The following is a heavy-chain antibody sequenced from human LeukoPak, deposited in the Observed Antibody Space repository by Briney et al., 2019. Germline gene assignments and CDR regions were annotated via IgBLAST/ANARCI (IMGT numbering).Heavy chain of an antibody. V-gene: IGHV4-39*01. D-gene: IGHD3-10*01. CDR1: GGSISSSSYY. CDR2: IYYSGST. CDR3: ARRRLLLWFGELPDDAFDI. J-gene: IGHJ3*02. Sequence: PSETLSLTCTVSGGSISSSSYYWGWIRQPPGKGLEWIGSIYYSGSTYYNPSLKSRVTISVDTSKNQFSLKLSSVTAADTAVYYCARRRLLLWFGELPDDAFDIWGQGTMVTVSS.